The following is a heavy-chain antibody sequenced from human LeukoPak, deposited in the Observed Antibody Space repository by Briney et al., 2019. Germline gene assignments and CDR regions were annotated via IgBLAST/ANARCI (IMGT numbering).Heavy chain of an antibody. CDR2: ISRESDGSGT. V-gene: IGHV3-74*01. J-gene: IGHJ4*02. CDR3: AKDTVASSFDH. CDR1: GFTFSSYT. Sequence: GGSLRLSCAASGFTFSSYTMNWVRQAPGKGLEWVARISRESDGSGTNYADSVKGRFSISRDRATNTVHLQMNSLRAEDTAVYYCAKDTVASSFDHWGQGTLVTVSS. D-gene: IGHD5-12*01.